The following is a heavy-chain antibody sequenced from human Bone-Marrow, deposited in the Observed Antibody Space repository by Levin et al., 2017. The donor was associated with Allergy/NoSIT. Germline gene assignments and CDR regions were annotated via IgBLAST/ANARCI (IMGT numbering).Heavy chain of an antibody. V-gene: IGHV5-51*01. CDR1: GYSFTSYW. D-gene: IGHD2-2*01. CDR3: ARQTTSVNPFDY. Sequence: TTGGSLRLSCKGSGYSFTSYWIGWVRQMPGKGLEWMGIIYPGDSDTRSSPSFQGQVTISADKSVSTAYLQWSSLKASDTAMYYCARQTTSVNPFDYWGQGTLVTVSS. J-gene: IGHJ4*02. CDR2: IYPGDSDT.